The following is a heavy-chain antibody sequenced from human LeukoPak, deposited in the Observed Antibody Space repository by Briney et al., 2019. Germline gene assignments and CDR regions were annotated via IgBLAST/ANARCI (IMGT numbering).Heavy chain of an antibody. J-gene: IGHJ5*02. CDR2: IYPDDSDT. Sequence: GESLKISCKGSGYSFTSYWIGCVRQMPAKGLEWMGIIYPDDSDTRYSPSFQGQVTISADKSISTAYLQWNSLKASDTAMYYCARHSAAMGWFDPWGQGTLVTVSS. CDR1: GYSFTSYW. D-gene: IGHD5-18*01. CDR3: ARHSAAMGWFDP. V-gene: IGHV5-51*01.